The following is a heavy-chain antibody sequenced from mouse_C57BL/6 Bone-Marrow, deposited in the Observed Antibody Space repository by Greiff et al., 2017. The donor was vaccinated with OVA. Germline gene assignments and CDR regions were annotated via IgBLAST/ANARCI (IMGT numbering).Heavy chain of an antibody. CDR3: ARNTDGYSYYCDY. Sequence: QVQLQQPGAELVKPGASVKLSCKASGYTFTSYWMHWVKQRPGQGLEWIGMIHPNSGSTNYNEKFKSKATLTVDKSSSTAYMQLSSLTSEDSAVYYCARNTDGYSYYCDYWGQGTTLTVSS. CDR1: GYTFTSYW. CDR2: IHPNSGST. D-gene: IGHD2-3*01. J-gene: IGHJ2*01. V-gene: IGHV1-64*01.